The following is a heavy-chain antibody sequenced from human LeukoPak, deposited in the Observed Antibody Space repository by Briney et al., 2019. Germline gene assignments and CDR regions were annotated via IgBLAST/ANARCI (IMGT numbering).Heavy chain of an antibody. Sequence: ASVKVSCKASGYTFTCYYMHWVRQAPGQGLEWMGWINPNSGGTNYAQKFQGRVTMTRDTSISTAYMELSRLRSDDTAVYYCAREGYCSSTSCYYWFDPWGQGTLVTVSS. J-gene: IGHJ5*02. CDR3: AREGYCSSTSCYYWFDP. V-gene: IGHV1-2*02. CDR2: INPNSGGT. CDR1: GYTFTCYY. D-gene: IGHD2-2*01.